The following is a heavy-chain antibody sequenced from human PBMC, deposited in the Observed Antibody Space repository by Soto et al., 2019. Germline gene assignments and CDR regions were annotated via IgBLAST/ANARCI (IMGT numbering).Heavy chain of an antibody. D-gene: IGHD6-6*01. V-gene: IGHV3-23*01. Sequence: GGSLRLSCAASGFTFTTYAMTWVRQAPGKGLEWVSAISGSGGSTYYADSVKGRFTISRDNSKNTLFLQMNSLRAEDTAVYYCAKEERLGSSSVFDYWGQGTLVTVSS. J-gene: IGHJ4*02. CDR1: GFTFTTYA. CDR3: AKEERLGSSSVFDY. CDR2: ISGSGGST.